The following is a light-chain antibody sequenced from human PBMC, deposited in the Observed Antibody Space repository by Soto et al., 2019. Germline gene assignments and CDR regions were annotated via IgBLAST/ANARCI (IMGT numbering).Light chain of an antibody. Sequence: DIQMTQSPSSLSASVGDRITITCRASENIARHLNWYQQKPGKAPNLLIYAASNLQNGVPLRFRGGGSGTDFTLTISNLQPEAFATYYCQQSYSTLSITFGQGTRLEIK. J-gene: IGKJ5*01. CDR2: AAS. V-gene: IGKV1-39*01. CDR3: QQSYSTLSIT. CDR1: ENIARH.